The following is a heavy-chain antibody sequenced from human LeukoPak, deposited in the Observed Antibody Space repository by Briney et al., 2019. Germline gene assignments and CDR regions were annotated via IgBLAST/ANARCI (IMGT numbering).Heavy chain of an antibody. J-gene: IGHJ4*02. Sequence: SETLSLTCAVSGYSISSGYYWGWIRQPPGTGLEWIGSIYHSGSTYYNPSLKSRVTISVDTSNNQFSLKLSYVTAAETAVYYCARGQLGSGYFDWLSVYYFDYWGQGTLVTVSS. CDR2: IYHSGST. CDR3: ARGQLGSGYFDWLSVYYFDY. CDR1: GYSISSGYY. V-gene: IGHV4-38-2*01. D-gene: IGHD3-9*01.